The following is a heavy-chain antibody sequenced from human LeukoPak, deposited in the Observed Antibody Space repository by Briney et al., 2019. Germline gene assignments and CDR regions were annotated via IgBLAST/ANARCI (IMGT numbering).Heavy chain of an antibody. Sequence: VASVKVSCKVSGYTLTELSMHWVRQAPGKGLEWMGGFDPEDGETIYAQKFQGRVTMTEDTSTDTAYMELSSLRSEDTAVYYCATGTFGGRLFSNWFDPWGQGTLVTVSS. V-gene: IGHV1-24*01. D-gene: IGHD3-10*01. CDR1: GYTLTELS. J-gene: IGHJ5*02. CDR2: FDPEDGET. CDR3: ATGTFGGRLFSNWFDP.